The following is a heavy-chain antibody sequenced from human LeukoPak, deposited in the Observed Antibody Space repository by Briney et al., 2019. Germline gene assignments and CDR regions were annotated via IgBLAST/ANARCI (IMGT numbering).Heavy chain of an antibody. CDR2: ISFDGSNQ. V-gene: IGHV3-30*18. J-gene: IGHJ6*02. D-gene: IGHD6-6*01. Sequence: GGSLRLSCAASGFTFDYFAIHWVRQAPGKGLEWVAFISFDGSNQYYADSVKGRFTISRDNSRNTLYLQMNGLTPDDTAMYYCAKDPGQLGYYYYTLDVWSQGTTVTVSS. CDR1: GFTFDYFA. CDR3: AKDPGQLGYYYYTLDV.